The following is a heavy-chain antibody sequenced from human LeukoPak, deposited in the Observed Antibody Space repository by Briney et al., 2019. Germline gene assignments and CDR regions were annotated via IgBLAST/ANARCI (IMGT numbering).Heavy chain of an antibody. D-gene: IGHD1-26*01. J-gene: IGHJ3*02. Sequence: PSETLSLTCTVSGGSISSYYWSWIRQPPGKGLEWIGYIYYSGSTNYNPSLKSRVTISVDTSKNQFSLRLSSVTAADRAVYYCARAITVGIDHDAFDIWGQGTMVTVSS. V-gene: IGHV4-59*12. CDR3: ARAITVGIDHDAFDI. CDR2: IYYSGST. CDR1: GGSISSYY.